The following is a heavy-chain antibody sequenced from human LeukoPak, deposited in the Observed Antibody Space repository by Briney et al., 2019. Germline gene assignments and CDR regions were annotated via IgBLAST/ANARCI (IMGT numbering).Heavy chain of an antibody. D-gene: IGHD2-2*02. CDR3: ARCSSTSCYSNWFDP. Sequence: GESLKISCKGSGYSFTSYWIGWVRQMPGKGLEWMGIIYPGDSDTRYSPSFQGQVTISGDKSISTAYLQWSSLKASDTAMYYCARCSSTSCYSNWFDPWGQGTLVTVSS. J-gene: IGHJ5*02. V-gene: IGHV5-51*01. CDR1: GYSFTSYW. CDR2: IYPGDSDT.